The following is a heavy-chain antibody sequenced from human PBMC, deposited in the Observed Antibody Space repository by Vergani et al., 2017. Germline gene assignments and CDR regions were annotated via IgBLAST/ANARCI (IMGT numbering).Heavy chain of an antibody. D-gene: IGHD6-6*01. Sequence: EVQLVQSGAEVKKPGESLKISCKGSGYSFTSYWIGWVRQMPGKGLEWMGIIYPGDSYTRYSPSFQGQVTISADKSISTAYLQWSSLKASDTSMYYCSRLEVIAARPRFYYYYYMDVWGKGTTVTVSS. V-gene: IGHV5-51*03. CDR1: GYSFTSYW. J-gene: IGHJ6*03. CDR3: SRLEVIAARPRFYYYYYMDV. CDR2: IYPGDSYT.